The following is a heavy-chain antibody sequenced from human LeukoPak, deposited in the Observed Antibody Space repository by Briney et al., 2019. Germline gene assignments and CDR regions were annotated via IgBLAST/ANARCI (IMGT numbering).Heavy chain of an antibody. J-gene: IGHJ4*02. CDR2: IYYSGST. D-gene: IGHD3-22*01. CDR3: ARLKVAQYYYHSSGYRGYFDY. CDR1: GGSISSYY. V-gene: IGHV4-59*08. Sequence: PSETLSLTCTVSGGSISSYYWSWIRQPPGKGLEWIGDIYYSGSTNYNPSLKSRVTISVDTSKNQFSLKLSSVTAADTAVYYCARLKVAQYYYHSSGYRGYFDYWGQGTLVTVSS.